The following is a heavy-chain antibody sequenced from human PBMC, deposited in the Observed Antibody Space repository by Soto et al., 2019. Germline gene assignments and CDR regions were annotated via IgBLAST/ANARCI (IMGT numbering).Heavy chain of an antibody. J-gene: IGHJ6*02. CDR3: ARGYGSSPNMELRFGMDV. V-gene: IGHV1-2*02. Sequence: QVYLVQSGAEVRRPGASVKVSCTAFGYILTGYSLHWVRQAPGQGLEGMGWIDPNSGATNSAERCHGRVSMTRDTSISAPYLELSSLRSDDTAVYYCARGYGSSPNMELRFGMDVWGQGTTISVSS. CDR2: IDPNSGAT. CDR1: GYILTGYS. D-gene: IGHD5-18*01.